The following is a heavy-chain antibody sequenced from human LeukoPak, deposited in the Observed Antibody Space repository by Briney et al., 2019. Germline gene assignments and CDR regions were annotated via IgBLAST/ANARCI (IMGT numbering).Heavy chain of an antibody. CDR2: ISSSSSYI. Sequence: GGPLRLSCAASGFTFSSYSMNWVRQAPGKGLEWVSSISSSSSYIYYADSVKGRFTISRDNAKNSLYLQMNSLRAEDTAVYYCARDLGEQQLSWFDPWGQGTLVTVSS. D-gene: IGHD6-13*01. V-gene: IGHV3-21*01. CDR3: ARDLGEQQLSWFDP. CDR1: GFTFSSYS. J-gene: IGHJ5*02.